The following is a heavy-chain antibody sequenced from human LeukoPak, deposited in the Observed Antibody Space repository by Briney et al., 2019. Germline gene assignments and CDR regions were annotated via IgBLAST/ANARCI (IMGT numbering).Heavy chain of an antibody. Sequence: GGSLRLSCVASGFTVSSKYMSWVRQAPGKGLEWVSVIYSGGSTYYGESVKGRFTISRDNSKNTVYLQMNALRAEDSAVYYCARGTVWRLGSYGLDVWGQGTTVTVSS. V-gene: IGHV3-53*01. D-gene: IGHD3-16*01. J-gene: IGHJ6*02. CDR2: IYSGGST. CDR3: ARGTVWRLGSYGLDV. CDR1: GFTVSSKY.